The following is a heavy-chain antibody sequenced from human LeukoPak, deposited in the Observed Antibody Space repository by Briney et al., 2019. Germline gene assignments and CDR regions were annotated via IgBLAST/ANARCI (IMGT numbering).Heavy chain of an antibody. CDR3: ARYRYCSGGSCYSTFDH. CDR1: GGTFSSYA. Sequence: ASVKVSCKASGGTFSSYAISWVRQAPGQGLEWMGGIIPIFGTANYAQKFQGRATITADESTSTAYMELSSLRSEDTAVYYCARYRYCSGGSCYSTFDHWGQGALVTVSS. V-gene: IGHV1-69*13. D-gene: IGHD2-15*01. CDR2: IIPIFGTA. J-gene: IGHJ4*02.